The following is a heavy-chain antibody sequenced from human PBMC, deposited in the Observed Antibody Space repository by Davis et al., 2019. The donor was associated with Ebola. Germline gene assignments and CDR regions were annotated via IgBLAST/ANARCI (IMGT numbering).Heavy chain of an antibody. Sequence: AASVKVSCKASGYTFTSYAMHWVRQAPGQMLEWMGWINAGNGNTKYSQKFQGRVTITADESTSTAYMELSSLRSEDTAVYYCARGGYCTNGVCYISWFDPWGQGTLVTVSS. CDR2: INAGNGNT. CDR1: GYTFTSYA. D-gene: IGHD2-8*01. V-gene: IGHV1-3*01. J-gene: IGHJ5*02. CDR3: ARGGYCTNGVCYISWFDP.